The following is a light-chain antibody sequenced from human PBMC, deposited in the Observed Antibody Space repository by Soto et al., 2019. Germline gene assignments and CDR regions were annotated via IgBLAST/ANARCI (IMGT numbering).Light chain of an antibody. Sequence: DIQMTQSPSSLSASVGDRVTITCRPSQGISNSLAWYQQKPGKVPKLLIHAASTLQSGVPSRFSGSGSGTDFTLIISSLQPEDVETYYCQKYDSAPTFGTGTKVDIK. CDR1: QGISNS. CDR2: AAS. CDR3: QKYDSAPT. J-gene: IGKJ1*01. V-gene: IGKV1-27*01.